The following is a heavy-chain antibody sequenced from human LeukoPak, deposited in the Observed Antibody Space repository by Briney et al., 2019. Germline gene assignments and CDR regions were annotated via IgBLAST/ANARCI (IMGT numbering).Heavy chain of an antibody. CDR3: ARDPSIAAHYWYFDL. CDR2: IYYSGST. Sequence: SETLSLTCTVSGGSISSGDYYWSWIRQPPGKGLEWIGYIYYSGSTYYNPSLKSRVTISVDTSKNQFSLKLSSVTAANTAVYYCARDPSIAAHYWYFDLWGRGTLVTVSS. D-gene: IGHD6-6*01. V-gene: IGHV4-30-4*01. J-gene: IGHJ2*01. CDR1: GGSISSGDYY.